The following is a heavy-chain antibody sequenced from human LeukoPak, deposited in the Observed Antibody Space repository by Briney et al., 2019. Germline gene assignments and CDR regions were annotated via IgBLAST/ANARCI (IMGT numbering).Heavy chain of an antibody. V-gene: IGHV4-31*03. CDR1: GGSISSGGYY. D-gene: IGHD5-18*01. J-gene: IGHJ4*02. CDR3: ARRRYSQTYFDY. CDR2: IYYSGST. Sequence: SQTLSLTCTVSGGSISSGGYYWSWIRQHPGKGLEWIGYIYYSGSTYYNPSLKSRVTISVDTSKNQFSLKLSSVTAADTAVYYCARRRYSQTYFDYWGQGTLVTVSS.